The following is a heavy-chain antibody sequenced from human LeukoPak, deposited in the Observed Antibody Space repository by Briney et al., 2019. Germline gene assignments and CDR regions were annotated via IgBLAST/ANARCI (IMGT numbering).Heavy chain of an antibody. CDR2: IYYSGST. J-gene: IGHJ5*02. CDR1: GGSISSYY. Sequence: SETLSLTCTVSGGSISSYYWSWIRQPPGRGLEWIGYIYYSGSTNYNPSLKSRVTISVDTSKNQFSLKLSSVTAADTAVYYCAGNIVVVPAAKNWFDPWGQGTLVTVSS. CDR3: AGNIVVVPAAKNWFDP. V-gene: IGHV4-59*08. D-gene: IGHD2-2*01.